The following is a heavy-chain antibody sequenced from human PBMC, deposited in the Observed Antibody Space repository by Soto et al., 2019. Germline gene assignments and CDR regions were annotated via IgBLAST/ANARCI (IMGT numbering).Heavy chain of an antibody. CDR1: GGSISSSGYS. CDR2: IYSSGST. J-gene: IGHJ5*02. Sequence: QLQLQESGPGLVKPSETLSLTCTVSGGSISSSGYSWGWIRQPPGKGLEWIGSIYSSGSTYYNPSLKSRVTISVDTSKGQFSLKLSSVTATDTAVYYCARQVPDYVPWFDPWGQGTLVIVSS. CDR3: ARQVPDYVPWFDP. V-gene: IGHV4-39*01. D-gene: IGHD4-17*01.